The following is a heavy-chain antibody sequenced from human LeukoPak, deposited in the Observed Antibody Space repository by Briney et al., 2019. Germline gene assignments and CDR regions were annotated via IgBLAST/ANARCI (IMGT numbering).Heavy chain of an antibody. J-gene: IGHJ5*02. V-gene: IGHV3-48*03. D-gene: IGHD4-23*01. CDR3: ARDALVSGNVGFDP. Sequence: PGGSLRLSCAASGFTFSSYEMNWVRQAPGKGLEWVSYISSSGSTIYYADSVKGRFTISRDNAKNSLYLQMNSLRAEDTAVYYCARDALVSGNVGFDPWGQGTLVTVSS. CDR1: GFTFSSYE. CDR2: ISSSGSTI.